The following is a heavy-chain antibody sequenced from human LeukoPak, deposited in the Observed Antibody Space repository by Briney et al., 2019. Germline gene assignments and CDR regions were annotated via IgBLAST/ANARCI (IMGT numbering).Heavy chain of an antibody. CDR3: TARSDTYGHFDY. J-gene: IGHJ4*02. V-gene: IGHV3-73*01. Sequence: GGSLKLSCVVSGFTFSDSAMHWVRQASGTGLEWVARIRGKGNNYATAYAASVEGRFTISRDDSKNTAFLQMNSLKTEDTAVYYCTARSDTYGHFDYWGQGILVTVSS. D-gene: IGHD5-18*01. CDR2: IRGKGNNYAT. CDR1: GFTFSDSA.